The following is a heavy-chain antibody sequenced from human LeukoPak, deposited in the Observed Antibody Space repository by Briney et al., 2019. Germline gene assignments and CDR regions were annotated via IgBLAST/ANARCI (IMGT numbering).Heavy chain of an antibody. J-gene: IGHJ4*02. CDR1: GYTFTTYY. CDR2: INPSGGST. Sequence: ASVKVSCKASGYTFTTYYMHWVRQAPGQGLEWMGIINPSGGSTRYAQNFQGRVTMTRDTSTSTVYMELRSLRSEDTAVYYCARGFQVPAALPSYFDYWGQGTLVTVSS. D-gene: IGHD2-2*01. CDR3: ARGFQVPAALPSYFDY. V-gene: IGHV1-46*01.